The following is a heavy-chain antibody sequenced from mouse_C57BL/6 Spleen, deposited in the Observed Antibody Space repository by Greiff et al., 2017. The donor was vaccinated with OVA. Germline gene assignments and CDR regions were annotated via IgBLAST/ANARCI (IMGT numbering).Heavy chain of an antibody. Sequence: VQLQQSGPELVKPGASVKISCKASGYSFTGYYMNWVKQSPEKSLEWIGEINPSTGGTTYNQKFKAKATLTVDKSSSTAYMQLKSLTSEDSAVYYCARPYSNYDWYFDVWGTGTTGTVSS. CDR3: ARPYSNYDWYFDV. CDR2: INPSTGGT. CDR1: GYSFTGYY. V-gene: IGHV1-42*01. J-gene: IGHJ1*03. D-gene: IGHD2-5*01.